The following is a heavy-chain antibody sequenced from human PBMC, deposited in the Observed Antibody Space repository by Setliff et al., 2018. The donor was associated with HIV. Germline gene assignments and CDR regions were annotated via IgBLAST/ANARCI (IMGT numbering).Heavy chain of an antibody. CDR3: ARGGNYYDSSGGFDY. J-gene: IGHJ4*02. V-gene: IGHV1-69*13. Sequence: GASVKVSCKASGGTFSSYAISWVRQAPGQGLEWMGGIIPIFGTANYAQKFQGRVTITADESTSTAYMELSSLRYEDTAVYYCARGGNYYDSSGGFDYWGQGTLVTVSS. CDR2: IIPIFGTA. CDR1: GGTFSSYA. D-gene: IGHD3-22*01.